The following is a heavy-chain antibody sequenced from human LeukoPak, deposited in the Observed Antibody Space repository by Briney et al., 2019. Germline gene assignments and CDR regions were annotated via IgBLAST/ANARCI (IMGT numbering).Heavy chain of an antibody. CDR1: ADSFSSHY. J-gene: IGHJ3*02. Sequence: PSETLSLTCAVSADSFSSHYWTRIRQSPGKGLEWIGYISYIGSTNYNPSLKSRVTISIDTSKNQFSLKLRSVTAADTAVYYCARDLVTVTKGFDIWGQGTMVSVSS. CDR3: ARDLVTVTKGFDI. CDR2: ISYIGST. D-gene: IGHD4-17*01. V-gene: IGHV4-59*11.